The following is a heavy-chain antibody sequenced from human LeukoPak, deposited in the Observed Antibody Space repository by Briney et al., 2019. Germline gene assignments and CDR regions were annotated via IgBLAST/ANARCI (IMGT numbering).Heavy chain of an antibody. Sequence: SETLSLTCAVYGGSFSGYYWSWIRQPPGKGLEWIGEINHSGSTNYNPSLKSRVTISVDTSKNQFSLKLSSVTAADTAVYYCARVPRGGYWGQGTLVTVSS. V-gene: IGHV4-34*01. CDR1: GGSFSGYY. J-gene: IGHJ4*02. D-gene: IGHD2-15*01. CDR3: ARVPRGGY. CDR2: INHSGST.